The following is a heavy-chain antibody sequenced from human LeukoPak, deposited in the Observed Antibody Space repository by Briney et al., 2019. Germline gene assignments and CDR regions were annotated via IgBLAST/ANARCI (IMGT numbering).Heavy chain of an antibody. Sequence: GGSLRLSCAASGFTFSIYAMHWVRQAPGKGLEYVSAITSNGGSAYYANSVKGRFTISRGNSKNTLYLQMGSLRAEDMAVYYCARENCDSTTCYKTIDYWGQGTLVTVSS. CDR2: ITSNGGSA. D-gene: IGHD2-2*02. CDR1: GFTFSIYA. CDR3: ARENCDSTTCYKTIDY. V-gene: IGHV3-64*01. J-gene: IGHJ4*02.